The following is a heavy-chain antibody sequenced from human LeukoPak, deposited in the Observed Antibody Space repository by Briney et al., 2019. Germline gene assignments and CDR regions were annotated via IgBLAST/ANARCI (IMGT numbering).Heavy chain of an antibody. CDR1: GFTFRSYG. Sequence: GGSLRLSCAASGFTFRSYGIHWVRQAPGKGLEWVVFIQYDGSNKYYADSVKGRFTISRDNSKNTLYLQMNSLRAEDTAIYYCTKDFSERILGANTGLDYWGQGTLVTVSS. CDR2: IQYDGSNK. CDR3: TKDFSERILGANTGLDY. D-gene: IGHD1-26*01. V-gene: IGHV3-30*02. J-gene: IGHJ4*02.